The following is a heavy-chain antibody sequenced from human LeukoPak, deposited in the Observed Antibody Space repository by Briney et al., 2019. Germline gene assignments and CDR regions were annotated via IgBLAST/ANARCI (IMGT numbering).Heavy chain of an antibody. CDR2: INPRGGST. D-gene: IGHD3-22*01. CDR1: GDIFTTYY. CDR3: ARDWGGSYYDSSGYFAEVRGAFDI. J-gene: IGHJ3*02. Sequence: ASVKVSCKASGDIFTTYYMHWLRQAPGQGPEWMGIINPRGGSTDYAQKFQGRVTMTRDMSTSTVYMELSSLRSEDTAVYYCARDWGGSYYDSSGYFAEVRGAFDIWGQGTMVTVSS. V-gene: IGHV1-46*01.